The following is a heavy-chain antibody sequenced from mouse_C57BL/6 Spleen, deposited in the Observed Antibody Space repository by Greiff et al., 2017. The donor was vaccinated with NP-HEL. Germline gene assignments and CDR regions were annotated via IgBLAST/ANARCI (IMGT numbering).Heavy chain of an antibody. J-gene: IGHJ2*01. D-gene: IGHD1-1*01. CDR3: TTYYGSSSY. CDR2: IDPENGDT. CDR1: GFNIKDDY. V-gene: IGHV14-4*01. Sequence: EVHLVESGAELVRPGASVKLSCTASGFNIKDDYMHWVKQRPEQGLEWIGWIDPENGDTEYASKFQGKATITADTSSNTAYLQLSSLTSEDTAVYYCTTYYGSSSYWGQGTTLTVSS.